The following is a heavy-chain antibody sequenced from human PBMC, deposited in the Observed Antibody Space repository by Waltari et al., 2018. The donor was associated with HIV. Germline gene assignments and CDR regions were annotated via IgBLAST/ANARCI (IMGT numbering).Heavy chain of an antibody. J-gene: IGHJ4*02. V-gene: IGHV4-38-2*02. CDR2: IHYGGTT. D-gene: IGHD3-22*01. CDR3: ARGDYYDNSGFYLFDI. Sequence: VQLRASGPGLVQPSETLSLSCIVSDYSITSGYYWGWIRQPPGKGLEWIGSIHYGGTTYYNPSLKSQVSISIDTSRNLFSLKLSSVTAADTAVYYCARGDYYDNSGFYLFDIWGQGTLVRVSS. CDR1: DYSITSGYY.